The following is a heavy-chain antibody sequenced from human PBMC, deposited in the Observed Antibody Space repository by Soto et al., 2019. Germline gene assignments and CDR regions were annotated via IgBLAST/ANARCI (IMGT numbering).Heavy chain of an antibody. Sequence: GGSLRLSCAASGFTFSSYWMSWVRQAPGKGLEWVANIKQDGSEKYYVDSVKGRFTISRDNAKNSLYLQMNSLRAEDTAVYYCARDAPYSNYVGSNYMDVWGKGTTVTVSS. CDR2: IKQDGSEK. J-gene: IGHJ6*03. CDR3: ARDAPYSNYVGSNYMDV. V-gene: IGHV3-7*01. CDR1: GFTFSSYW. D-gene: IGHD4-4*01.